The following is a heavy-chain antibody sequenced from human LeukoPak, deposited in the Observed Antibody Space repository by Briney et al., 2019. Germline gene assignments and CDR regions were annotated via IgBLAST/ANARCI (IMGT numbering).Heavy chain of an antibody. CDR1: GYTFTSYG. V-gene: IGHV1-8*02. D-gene: IGHD3-22*01. CDR3: ARVTYYYDSSGYYRGFDY. CDR2: MNPNSGNT. Sequence: ASVKVSCKASGYTFTSYGISWARQATGQGLEWMGWMNPNSGNTGYAQKFQGRVTMTRNTSISTAYMELSSLRSEDTAVYYCARVTYYYDSSGYYRGFDYWGQGTLVTVSS. J-gene: IGHJ4*02.